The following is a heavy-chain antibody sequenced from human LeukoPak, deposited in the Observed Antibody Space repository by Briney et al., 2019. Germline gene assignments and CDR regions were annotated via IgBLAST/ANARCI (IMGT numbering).Heavy chain of an antibody. J-gene: IGHJ6*02. Sequence: GGSLRLTCAASAFTFSSYWMNWARQAQGMGREGGASINHDEKVNYYRDYVKGRFTISRDSAKNSLHLQMSNLRAEETAVYFCARGGGWDIWGQGATVTASS. CDR1: AFTFSSYW. CDR2: INHDEKVN. CDR3: ARGGGWDI. V-gene: IGHV3-7*03. D-gene: IGHD2-15*01.